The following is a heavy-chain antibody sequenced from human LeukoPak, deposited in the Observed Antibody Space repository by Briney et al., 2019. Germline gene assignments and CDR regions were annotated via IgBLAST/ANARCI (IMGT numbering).Heavy chain of an antibody. D-gene: IGHD6-25*01. CDR3: ARDPSVEQTYHPYSSEVDI. Sequence: PGGSLRLSCAASGYTFTSYGISWVRQAPGQGLEWMGWISAYNGNTNYAQKLQGRVTMTTDTSTSTAYMELRSLRSDDTAVYYCARDPSVEQTYHPYSSEVDIWGQGTMVTVSS. CDR1: GYTFTSYG. J-gene: IGHJ3*02. V-gene: IGHV1-18*01. CDR2: ISAYNGNT.